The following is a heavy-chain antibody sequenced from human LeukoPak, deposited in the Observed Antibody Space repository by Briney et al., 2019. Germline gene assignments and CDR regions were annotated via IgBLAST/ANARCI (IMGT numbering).Heavy chain of an antibody. J-gene: IGHJ4*02. Sequence: SETLSLTCTVSGGSILSSSYYWSWIRQPPGKGLEWIGEINHSGSTNYNPSLKSRVTISVDTSKNQFSLKLSSVTAADTAVYYCGRRFVTMIVVVIPDYFDYWGQGTLVTVSS. V-gene: IGHV4-39*07. CDR2: INHSGST. CDR3: GRRFVTMIVVVIPDYFDY. D-gene: IGHD3-22*01. CDR1: GGSILSSSYY.